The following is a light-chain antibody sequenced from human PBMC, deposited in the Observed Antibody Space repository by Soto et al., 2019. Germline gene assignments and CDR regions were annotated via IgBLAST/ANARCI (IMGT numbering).Light chain of an antibody. CDR1: SSDVGGYNY. CDR2: DVS. Sequence: QSALTQPASVSGSPGQSITISCTGTSSDVGGYNYVSWYQQHPGKAPKLMIYDVSNRPSGVSNRFSGSKSGNTASLTISGLQAEDEVDYYCSSYTSSSTYVVFGGGTKLTV. J-gene: IGLJ2*01. V-gene: IGLV2-14*01. CDR3: SSYTSSSTYVV.